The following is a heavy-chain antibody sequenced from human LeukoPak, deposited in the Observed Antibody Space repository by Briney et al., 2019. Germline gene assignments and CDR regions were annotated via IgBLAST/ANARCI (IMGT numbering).Heavy chain of an antibody. CDR3: ARHPFRYYYDSSGYLLFDY. D-gene: IGHD3-22*01. J-gene: IGHJ4*02. Sequence: SETLSLTCTVSGGSISSSSYYWGWIRQPPGKGLEWIGSIYYSGSTYYNPSLKSRVTMSVDTSKNHFSLKLSSVTAADTAVYYCARHPFRYYYDSSGYLLFDYWGQGTLVTVSS. CDR1: GGSISSSSYY. CDR2: IYYSGST. V-gene: IGHV4-39*01.